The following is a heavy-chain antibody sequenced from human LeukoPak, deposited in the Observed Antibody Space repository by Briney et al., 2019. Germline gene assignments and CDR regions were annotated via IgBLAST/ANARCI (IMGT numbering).Heavy chain of an antibody. CDR1: RFTFSSFA. V-gene: IGHV3-23*01. D-gene: IGHD3-22*01. J-gene: IGHJ4*02. Sequence: GGSLRLSCAASRFTFSSFAMSWVRQAPGKGLEWVSDISSSSDMTYYADSVKGRFTISRDNSKNTLYLQMNSLRAEDTAVYYCAKDANYYDSSGSFDYWGQGTLVTVSS. CDR2: ISSSSDMT. CDR3: AKDANYYDSSGSFDY.